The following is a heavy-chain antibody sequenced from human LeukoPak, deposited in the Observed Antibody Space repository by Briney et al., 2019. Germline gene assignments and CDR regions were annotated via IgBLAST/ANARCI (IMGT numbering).Heavy chain of an antibody. D-gene: IGHD5-18*01. CDR1: GFNVSSNF. CDR3: TRRRRGYSYGTFGY. J-gene: IGHJ4*02. V-gene: IGHV3-49*03. CDR2: IRSKAYGGTT. Sequence: GGSLRLSCAASGFNVSSNFMSWFRQAPGKGLEWVGFIRSKAYGGTTESAASVKGRFTISRDDSKSIAFLQINSLRTEDTAVYYCTRRRRGYSYGTFGYWGQGTLVTVSS.